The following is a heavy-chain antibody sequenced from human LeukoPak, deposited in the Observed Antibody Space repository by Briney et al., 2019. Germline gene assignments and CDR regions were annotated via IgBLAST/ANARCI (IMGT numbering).Heavy chain of an antibody. CDR2: IYHSGST. CDR3: ARVQAVADDYFDY. Sequence: PSETLSLTCTVSGYSISSGYYWGWIRQPPGKGLEWIGSIYHSGSTYYNPSLKSRVTISVDTSKNQFSLKLSSVTAADTAVYYCARVQAVADDYFDYWGQGTLVTVSS. D-gene: IGHD6-19*01. J-gene: IGHJ4*02. CDR1: GYSISSGYY. V-gene: IGHV4-38-2*02.